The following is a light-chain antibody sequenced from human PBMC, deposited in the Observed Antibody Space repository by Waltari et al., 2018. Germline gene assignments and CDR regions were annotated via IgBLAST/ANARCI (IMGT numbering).Light chain of an antibody. CDR3: QQSTSTPIT. J-gene: IGKJ4*01. CDR2: AAS. Sequence: DIQMTKSPSYLSASVGDRVPITCRASRSITTYLNWYQQKPGKAPKVLIYAASSLESGVPSRFSGSGSGTDFTLTITTLQPEDFATYYCQQSTSTPITFGGGTKVEIK. V-gene: IGKV1-39*01. CDR1: RSITTY.